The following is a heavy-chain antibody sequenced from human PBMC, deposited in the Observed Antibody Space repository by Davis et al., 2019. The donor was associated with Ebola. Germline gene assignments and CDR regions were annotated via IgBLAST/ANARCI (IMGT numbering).Heavy chain of an antibody. CDR1: GYSFTSYG. D-gene: IGHD3-9*01. V-gene: IGHV1-18*01. J-gene: IGHJ4*02. Sequence: ASVKVSCKASGYSFTSYGISWVRQAPGQGLEWMGWISAYNGNTNYAQKLQGRVSMTTDTSTRTAYMELRSLRSDDTAVYYCARANDILTGDAYYFDNWGQGTLVTVSS. CDR3: ARANDILTGDAYYFDN. CDR2: ISAYNGNT.